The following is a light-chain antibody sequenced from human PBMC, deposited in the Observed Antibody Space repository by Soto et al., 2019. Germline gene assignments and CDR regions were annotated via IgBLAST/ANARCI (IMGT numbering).Light chain of an antibody. Sequence: AIQMTQSPSSLSASVGDRVTITCRASQDIRNALAWYQQKPGKPPKVLIYGASTLQSGVPSRFGGSRSGTDFTLTITSLQPEDFAAYYCLQDYTYPFTFGQGTKLDIK. CDR3: LQDYTYPFT. J-gene: IGKJ2*01. CDR2: GAS. CDR1: QDIRNA. V-gene: IGKV1-6*01.